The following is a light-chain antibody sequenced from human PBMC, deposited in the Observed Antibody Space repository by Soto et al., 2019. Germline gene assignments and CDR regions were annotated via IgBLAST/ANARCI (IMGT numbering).Light chain of an antibody. CDR1: QSISSY. J-gene: IGKJ2*01. Sequence: DIQMTQSPSSLSASVGDRVTITCRASQSISSYLNWYQQKPGKAPKLLIYAASSLQSGVPSRFSGSGSGTDFTITISSLQPEDFATYYWQKSDSTPYTCGQGPKPEIK. CDR3: QKSDSTPYT. CDR2: AAS. V-gene: IGKV1-39*01.